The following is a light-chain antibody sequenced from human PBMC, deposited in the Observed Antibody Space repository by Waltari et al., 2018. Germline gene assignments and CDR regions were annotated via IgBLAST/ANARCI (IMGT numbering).Light chain of an antibody. CDR1: QNINSW. J-gene: IGKJ5*01. Sequence: DIQRTQSPSSVSASVGDRVTITCRASQNINSWVDWYQQKPGEAPKLRIYAASRLHSGVPSRFRGSGSGTDFTLTISSLQPEDFATYYCQQANSFPHTFGQGTRLEMK. V-gene: IGKV1-12*01. CDR3: QQANSFPHT. CDR2: AAS.